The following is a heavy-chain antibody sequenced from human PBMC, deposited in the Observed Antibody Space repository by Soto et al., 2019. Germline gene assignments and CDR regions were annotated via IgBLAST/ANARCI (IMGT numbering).Heavy chain of an antibody. J-gene: IGHJ6*01. CDR3: ARGREEAFGVIIINYYAMEV. V-gene: IGHV1-69*13. Sequence: SVKVSCKASANRFSTYGLSWVRQAPGQGLEWMGGIIPIFDSTTYAQKFEGRVTITADESTNTAYMELSSLRSEDTAIYYCARGREEAFGVIIINYYAMEVWGQGTAVTVSS. D-gene: IGHD3-3*01. CDR2: IIPIFDST. CDR1: ANRFSTYG.